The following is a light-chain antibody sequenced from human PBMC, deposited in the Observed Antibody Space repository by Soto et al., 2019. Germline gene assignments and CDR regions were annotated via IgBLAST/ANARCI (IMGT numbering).Light chain of an antibody. V-gene: IGKV3-11*01. CDR2: DAF. CDR3: QQRSNWRGT. CDR1: QSIRTY. J-gene: IGKJ3*01. Sequence: EFLLTHPPDTWSWSPGERAPLSCGASQSIRTYLAWYQHKPGQAPRLLIYDAFNRATGIPARFSGSGSGTDFTLTISSLEAEDFAVYYCQQRSNWRGTFGPGTRVEIK.